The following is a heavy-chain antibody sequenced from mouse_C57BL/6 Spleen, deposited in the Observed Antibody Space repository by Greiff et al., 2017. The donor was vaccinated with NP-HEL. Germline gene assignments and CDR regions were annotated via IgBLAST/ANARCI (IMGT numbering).Heavy chain of an antibody. CDR3: ARRGIYDGLYPYAMDY. D-gene: IGHD2-3*01. J-gene: IGHJ4*01. CDR1: GYTFTSYW. Sequence: QVQLQQPGTELVKPGASVKLSCKASGYTFTSYWMHWVKQRPGQGLEWIGNINPSNGGTNYNEKFKSKATLTVDKSSSTAYMQLSSLTSEDSAVYYCARRGIYDGLYPYAMDYWGQGTSVTVSS. V-gene: IGHV1-53*01. CDR2: INPSNGGT.